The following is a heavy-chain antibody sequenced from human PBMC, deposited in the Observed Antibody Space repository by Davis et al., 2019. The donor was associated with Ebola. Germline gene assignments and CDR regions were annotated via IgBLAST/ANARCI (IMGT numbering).Heavy chain of an antibody. CDR3: TKDFTIST. J-gene: IGHJ5*02. CDR2: ISGSGGST. CDR1: GFTFSSYA. V-gene: IGHV3-23*01. Sequence: PGGSLRLSCTASGFTFSSYAMSWVRQAPGKGLEWVSAISGSGGSTYYADSVKGRFTISRDNSKNMLYLEMNSVRAEDTATYYCTKDFTISTWGQGTLVTVSS. D-gene: IGHD3-3*01.